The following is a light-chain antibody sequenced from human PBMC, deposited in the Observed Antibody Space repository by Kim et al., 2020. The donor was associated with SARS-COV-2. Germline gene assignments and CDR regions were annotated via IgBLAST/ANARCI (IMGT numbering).Light chain of an antibody. V-gene: IGKV3-11*01. CDR2: DVS. CDR3: QQRISWPLT. Sequence: LSPGERTTLSCRASQSVSSSLAWYQQKPGQAPRLLIYDVSNRATGIPARFSGSGSGTDFTLTISSLEPEDSAVYYCQQRISWPLTFGGGTKVDIK. J-gene: IGKJ4*01. CDR1: QSVSSS.